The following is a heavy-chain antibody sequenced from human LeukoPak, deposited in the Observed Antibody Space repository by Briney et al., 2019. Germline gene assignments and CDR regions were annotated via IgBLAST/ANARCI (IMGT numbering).Heavy chain of an antibody. J-gene: IGHJ4*02. CDR3: ARFVALAGTYYFDY. CDR2: IFYDGRT. D-gene: IGHD6-19*01. CDR1: GGSISSFY. Sequence: PSETLSLTCTVSGGSISSFYWSWIRQPPGKELEWIGYIFYDGRTNYNPSLKSRVIISMTTSKNQFSLKLSSITAADTAVYYCARFVALAGTYYFDYWGQGTLVTVSS. V-gene: IGHV4-59*01.